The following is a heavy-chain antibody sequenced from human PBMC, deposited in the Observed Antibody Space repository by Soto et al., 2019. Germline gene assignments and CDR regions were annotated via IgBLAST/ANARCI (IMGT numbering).Heavy chain of an antibody. CDR2: SSHLDTT. D-gene: IGHD2-15*01. CDR1: GGSYSAYY. V-gene: IGHV4-34*10. J-gene: IGHJ4*02. CDR3: ARGGGYDSSDF. Sequence: SETLSITCAVHGGSYSAYYWSCIRQSAWKGLEWLCYSSHLDTTYYNPSFKSRLSLSIDRTRNQFSLSLSSMTAAHKAVCYCARGGGYDSSDFWGQGIQVSVSS.